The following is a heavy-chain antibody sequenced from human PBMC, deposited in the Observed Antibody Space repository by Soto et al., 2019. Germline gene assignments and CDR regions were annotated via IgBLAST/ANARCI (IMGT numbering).Heavy chain of an antibody. Sequence: ASVKVSCKASGYTFTSYDINWVRQATGQGLEWMGWMNPNSGNTGYAQKFQGRVTMTRNTSISTAYMELSSLRSEDTAVYYCATHLKIAARTPFDYWGQGTLVTVSS. CDR3: ATHLKIAARTPFDY. D-gene: IGHD6-6*01. CDR2: MNPNSGNT. CDR1: GYTFTSYD. J-gene: IGHJ4*02. V-gene: IGHV1-8*02.